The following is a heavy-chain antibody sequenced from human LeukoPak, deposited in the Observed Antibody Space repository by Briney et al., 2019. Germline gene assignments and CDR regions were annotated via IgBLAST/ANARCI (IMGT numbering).Heavy chain of an antibody. V-gene: IGHV3-43*02. D-gene: IGHD6-19*01. J-gene: IGHJ4*02. CDR2: ISGDGGSK. CDR1: GFTFDDYA. CDR3: AKSSAGRYFDY. Sequence: GGSLRLSCAASGFTFDDYAMHWVRQAPVKGLELVSLISGDGGSKYYADSVKGRFTISTDNSKNSLYLQMNSLRTEDTALYYCAKSSAGRYFDYWGQGTLVTVSS.